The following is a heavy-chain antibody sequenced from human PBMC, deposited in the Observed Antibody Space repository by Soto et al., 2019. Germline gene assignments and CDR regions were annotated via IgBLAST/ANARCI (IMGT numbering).Heavy chain of an antibody. CDR3: ARDTREQPYYYYMVV. J-gene: IGHJ6*03. D-gene: IGHD1-1*01. V-gene: IGHV4-59*01. Sequence: PSETLSLTCTVSGGSISSYYWSWIRQPPGKGLEWIGYIYYSGSTNYNPSLKSRVTISVDTSKNQFSLKLSSVTAADTAAYYCARDTREQPYYYYMVVWGKGTTVTVSS. CDR1: GGSISSYY. CDR2: IYYSGST.